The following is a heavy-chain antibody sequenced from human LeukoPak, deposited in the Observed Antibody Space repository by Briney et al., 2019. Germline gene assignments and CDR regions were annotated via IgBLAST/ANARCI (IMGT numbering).Heavy chain of an antibody. CDR1: GYTFTGYY. CDR3: ARGYLRNWFDP. Sequence: ASVKVSCKASGYTFTGYYMHWVRQAPGQGLEWMGWINPNSGGTNYAQEFQGRVTMTRDTSISTAYMELSRLRSDDTAVYYCARGYLRNWFDPWGQGTLVTVSS. CDR2: INPNSGGT. J-gene: IGHJ5*02. V-gene: IGHV1-2*02. D-gene: IGHD1-26*01.